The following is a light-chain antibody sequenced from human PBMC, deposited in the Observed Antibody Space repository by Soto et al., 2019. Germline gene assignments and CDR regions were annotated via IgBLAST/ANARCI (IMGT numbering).Light chain of an antibody. CDR3: AAWDDSLNGVV. Sequence: QSVLTQPPSTSGTPGQRVTISCSGSTSNIGSNAVNWYLQLPGTAPKLLIHTNNQRPSGVPDRFSGSKSGTSASLAIGGVQSEDEADYYCAAWDDSLNGVVFGGGTKLTVL. CDR1: TSNIGSNA. V-gene: IGLV1-44*01. J-gene: IGLJ2*01. CDR2: TNN.